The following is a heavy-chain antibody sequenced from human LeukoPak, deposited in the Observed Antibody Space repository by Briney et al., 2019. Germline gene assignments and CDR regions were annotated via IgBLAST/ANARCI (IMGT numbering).Heavy chain of an antibody. V-gene: IGHV3-23*01. CDR3: ARVSGSYYYGMDV. J-gene: IGHJ6*02. CDR2: ISGSGGST. CDR1: GFTFSSYA. D-gene: IGHD3-10*01. Sequence: GGSLRLCCAASGFTFSSYAMSWVRQAPGRGLEWVSAISGSGGSTYYADSVKGRFTISRDNSKNTLYLQMNSLRAEDTAVYYCARVSGSYYYGMDVWGQGTTVTVSS.